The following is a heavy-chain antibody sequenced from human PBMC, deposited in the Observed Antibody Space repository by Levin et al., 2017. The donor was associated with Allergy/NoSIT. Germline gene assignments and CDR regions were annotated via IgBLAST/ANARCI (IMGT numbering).Heavy chain of an antibody. CDR2: ISATSSSI. Sequence: GESLKISCAASGFTFRDYYMSWIRQAPGKGLELVSYISATSSSIIYADSVKGRFTISTDNAQNSLYLQMNSLIAEDTAVYFCARGPLAAADHYWGQGTLVTVSS. CDR3: ARGPLAAADHY. D-gene: IGHD6-13*01. J-gene: IGHJ4*02. CDR1: GFTFRDYY. V-gene: IGHV3-11*05.